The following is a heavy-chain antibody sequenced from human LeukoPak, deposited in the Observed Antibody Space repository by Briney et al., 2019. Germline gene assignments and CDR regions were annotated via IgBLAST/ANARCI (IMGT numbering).Heavy chain of an antibody. CDR2: MNPNSGNT. D-gene: IGHD3-22*01. CDR1: GYTFTSYG. CDR3: ARVREVEYYYDSSGYDY. V-gene: IGHV1-8*02. Sequence: ASVKVSCKASGYTFTSYGINWVRQATGQGLEWMGWMNPNSGNTGYAQKFQGRVTMTRNTSISTAYMELSSLRSEDTAVYYCARVREVEYYYDSSGYDYWGQGTLVTVSS. J-gene: IGHJ4*02.